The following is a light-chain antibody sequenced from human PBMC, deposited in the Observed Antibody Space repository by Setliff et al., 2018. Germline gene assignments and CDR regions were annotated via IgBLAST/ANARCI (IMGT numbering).Light chain of an antibody. CDR2: DVS. V-gene: IGLV2-14*03. J-gene: IGLJ2*01. Sequence: QSALTQPASVSGSTGQSITISCTGTSSDIGGYKYVSWYQQYPGQAPKLLIYDVSNRPSGVSNRFSGSKSGNTASLTISGLQAEDEADYYCSSYTSRSTFVIFGGGTKVTVL. CDR1: SSDIGGYKY. CDR3: SSYTSRSTFVI.